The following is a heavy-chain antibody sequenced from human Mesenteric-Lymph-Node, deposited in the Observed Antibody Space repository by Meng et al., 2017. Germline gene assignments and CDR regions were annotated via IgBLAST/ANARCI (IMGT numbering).Heavy chain of an antibody. CDR1: GDAVTSDNFF. Sequence: SETLSLTCTVSGDAVTSDNFFWTWIRQPAGKGLEWIGRISNSGIANYNPSLKSRVTISVDTSKSQFSLKLSSVTAADTAVYFCARDPAPANWAYYFDFWGRGTLVTVSS. CDR2: ISNSGIA. D-gene: IGHD7-27*01. V-gene: IGHV4-61*02. CDR3: ARDPAPANWAYYFDF. J-gene: IGHJ4*02.